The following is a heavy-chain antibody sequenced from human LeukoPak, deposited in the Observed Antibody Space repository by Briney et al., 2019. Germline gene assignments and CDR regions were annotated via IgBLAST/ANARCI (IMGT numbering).Heavy chain of an antibody. V-gene: IGHV3-30*02. CDR2: IRYDGTNK. J-gene: IGHJ4*02. CDR3: ARVKAAAGIRAFDY. Sequence: GGSLRLSCAASGFTFSSYGMHWVRQAPGKGLEWVAFIRYDGTNKYYADSVKGRFTISRDNFKNMVYLQMNSLRAEDTAVYYCARVKAAAGIRAFDYWGQGTLVTVSS. CDR1: GFTFSSYG. D-gene: IGHD6-13*01.